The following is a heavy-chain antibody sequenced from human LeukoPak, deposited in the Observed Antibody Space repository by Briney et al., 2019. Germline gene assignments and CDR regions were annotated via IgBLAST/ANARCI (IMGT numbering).Heavy chain of an antibody. J-gene: IGHJ6*03. CDR2: MNPNSGNT. CDR1: GYTFTSYD. CDR3: ARGRSGYRNYYYYYMDV. Sequence: ASVKVSCKASGYTFTSYDINWVRQATGQGLEWMGWMNPNSGNTGYAQKFQGRVTITRNTSISTAYMELSSLRSEDTAVYYCARGRSGYRNYYYYYMDVWGKGTTVTVSS. D-gene: IGHD3-3*01. V-gene: IGHV1-8*03.